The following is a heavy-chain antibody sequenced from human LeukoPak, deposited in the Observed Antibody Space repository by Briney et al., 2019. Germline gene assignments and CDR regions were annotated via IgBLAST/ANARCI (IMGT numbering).Heavy chain of an antibody. CDR1: GFTFTRCG. Sequence: GGSLRLSCAASGFTFTRCGFHWVRQAPGKGLEWVSVMWHDGSKEYYADSVKGRFTISRDNSKNMFYLQMNSLRVEDTAVYYCARDGCSTSSCYDFWGQGTLVTV. D-gene: IGHD2-2*01. CDR2: MWHDGSKE. CDR3: ARDGCSTSSCYDF. V-gene: IGHV3-33*01. J-gene: IGHJ4*02.